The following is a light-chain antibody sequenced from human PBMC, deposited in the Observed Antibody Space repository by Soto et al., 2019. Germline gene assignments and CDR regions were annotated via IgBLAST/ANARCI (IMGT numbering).Light chain of an antibody. J-gene: IGKJ5*01. V-gene: IGKV3-20*01. CDR3: QQYGSSPLIS. Sequence: ETVLKQSPATLSVYPGESATLSCRASQTVSITYLTWYQQKPGQAPRLLIFGASKRATGIPDRFSGSGSGRDFTLTISGLEPEDFAVYYCQQYGSSPLISFGQGTRLEI. CDR1: QTVSITY. CDR2: GAS.